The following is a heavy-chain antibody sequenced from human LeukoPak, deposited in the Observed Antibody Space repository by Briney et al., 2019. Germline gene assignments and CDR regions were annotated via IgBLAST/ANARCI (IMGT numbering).Heavy chain of an antibody. J-gene: IGHJ6*02. D-gene: IGHD5-24*01. CDR1: GGSISSSSYY. CDR2: IYYSGST. V-gene: IGHV4-39*07. Sequence: PSETLSLTCTVSGGSISSSSYYWGWIRQPPGKGLEWIGSIYYSGSTYYNPSLKSRVTISVDTSKSQFSLKLSSVTAADTAVYYCARLDGYSYYGMDVWGQGTTVTVSS. CDR3: ARLDGYSYYGMDV.